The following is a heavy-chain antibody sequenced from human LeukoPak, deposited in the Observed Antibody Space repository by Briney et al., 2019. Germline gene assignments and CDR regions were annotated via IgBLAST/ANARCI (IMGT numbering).Heavy chain of an antibody. V-gene: IGHV3-30*18. Sequence: GGSLRLSCAASGFTFSSYGMHWVRQAPGKGLEWVAVISYDGSNKYYADSVKGRFTISRDNSKNTLYLQMNSLRAEDTAVYYCAKDFYSGTTGTPAPLAYWGQGTLVTVSS. J-gene: IGHJ4*02. CDR3: AKDFYSGTTGTPAPLAY. D-gene: IGHD1-1*01. CDR2: ISYDGSNK. CDR1: GFTFSSYG.